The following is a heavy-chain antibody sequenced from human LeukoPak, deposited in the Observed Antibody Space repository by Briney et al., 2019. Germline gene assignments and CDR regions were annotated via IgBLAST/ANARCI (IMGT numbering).Heavy chain of an antibody. Sequence: PSQTLSLTCSVSGGSISSGGFYWSWIRQPPGKGLEWIGEINHSGSTNYNPSLKSRVTISVDTSKNQFSLKLSSVTAADTAVYYCASSGYYGMDVWGQGTTVTVSS. D-gene: IGHD3-10*01. CDR2: INHSGST. CDR1: GGSISSGGFY. V-gene: IGHV4-30-2*01. J-gene: IGHJ6*02. CDR3: ASSGYYGMDV.